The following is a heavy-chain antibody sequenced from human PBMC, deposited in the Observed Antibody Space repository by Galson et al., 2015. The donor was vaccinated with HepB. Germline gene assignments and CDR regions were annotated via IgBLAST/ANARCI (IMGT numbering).Heavy chain of an antibody. J-gene: IGHJ4*01. Sequence: SVKVSCKASGYTFTSYYMHWVRQAPGQGLEWMGIINPSGGSTSYAQKLQGRVTMTRDTSTSTVYMELSSLRSEDTAVYYCARGSERSGELLYGYDYWGHGTLVIVSS. CDR1: GYTFTSYY. V-gene: IGHV1-46*04. D-gene: IGHD3-10*01. CDR2: INPSGGST. CDR3: ARGSERSGELLYGYDY.